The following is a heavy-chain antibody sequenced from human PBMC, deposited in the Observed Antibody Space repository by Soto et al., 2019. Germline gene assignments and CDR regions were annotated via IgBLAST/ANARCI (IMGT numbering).Heavy chain of an antibody. CDR1: GFTFSIFA. CDR3: AKEVSLGSTVDLGY. J-gene: IGHJ4*02. Sequence: GGSLRLSCAASGFTFSIFAMSWVRQSPGKGLEWVSTISGSGGSTYYADAVKGRFTISRDNSMGTLYLQMKSLRVEDTAIYYCAKEVSLGSTVDLGYWGQGALVTVPQ. V-gene: IGHV3-23*01. D-gene: IGHD7-27*01. CDR2: ISGSGGST.